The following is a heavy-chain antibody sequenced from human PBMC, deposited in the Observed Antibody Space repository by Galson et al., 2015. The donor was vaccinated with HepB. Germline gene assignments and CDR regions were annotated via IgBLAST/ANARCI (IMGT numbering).Heavy chain of an antibody. V-gene: IGHV3-23*01. D-gene: IGHD6-19*01. J-gene: IGHJ5*02. CDR3: AKDRQWLRNNWFDP. Sequence: LRLSCAASGFMFSTYAMTWVRQAPGKGPECVSSISGSGANTYYRDSVKGRFTISRDNSKSTLYLQMNRLRVEDTAVYYCAKDRQWLRNNWFDPWGQGTLVTVSA. CDR1: GFMFSTYA. CDR2: ISGSGANT.